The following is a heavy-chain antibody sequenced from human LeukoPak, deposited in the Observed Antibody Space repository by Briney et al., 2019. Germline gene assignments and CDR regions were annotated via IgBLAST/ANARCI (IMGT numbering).Heavy chain of an antibody. V-gene: IGHV4-30-4*07. J-gene: IGHJ4*02. CDR2: IHYSGST. D-gene: IGHD1-26*01. Sequence: SGTLSPTCAVSGGSISSSGYSWSWIRQPPGKGLEWIGYIHYSGSTYYNPSLKSRPSISLDMSRNQFSLKLTSVTAADTAVYYCARGLVRASGNYLYYWGQGTLVTVSS. CDR1: GGSISSSGYS. CDR3: ARGLVRASGNYLYY.